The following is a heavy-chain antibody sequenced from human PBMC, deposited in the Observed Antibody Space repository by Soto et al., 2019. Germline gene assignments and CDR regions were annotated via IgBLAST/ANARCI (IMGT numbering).Heavy chain of an antibody. CDR2: ISNSGNTI. Sequence: GGSLRLSCVASGFVFKNYEMNWVRQAQGKGLEWISYISNSGNTIYVTDSMWDRFTISRDNATHSLFLQMNSLRADDTAVSYSARDRDNRDYHYGLNVWGQGTTVTVS. CDR1: GFVFKNYE. CDR3: ARDRDNRDYHYGLNV. V-gene: IGHV3-48*03. J-gene: IGHJ6*02. D-gene: IGHD1-20*01.